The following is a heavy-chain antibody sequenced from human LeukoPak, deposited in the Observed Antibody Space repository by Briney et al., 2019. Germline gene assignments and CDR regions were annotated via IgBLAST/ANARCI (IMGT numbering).Heavy chain of an antibody. J-gene: IGHJ4*02. CDR3: ASKSTDHGELRFDY. V-gene: IGHV4-59*01. CDR1: GDSTNTYF. CDR2: IYYTGTT. Sequence: NHSETLSLTCTISGDSTNTYFWSWIRQPPGKGLEWIGYIYYTGTTNYNPSLKSRVTISVDTSKNQFSLKVSSVTAADTGVYYCASKSTDHGELRFDYWGQGTLVTVSS. D-gene: IGHD4-17*01.